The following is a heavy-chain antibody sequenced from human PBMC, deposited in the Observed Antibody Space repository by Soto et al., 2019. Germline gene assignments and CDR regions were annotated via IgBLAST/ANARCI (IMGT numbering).Heavy chain of an antibody. CDR1: GFTFTKAY. CDR2: IKGSHAGGTT. V-gene: IGHV3-15*01. CDR3: ATDGSYPGSNFDGAY. D-gene: IGHD3-16*02. J-gene: IGHJ4*02. Sequence: EVQLVESGGGLVEPGGSIRLSCVASGFTFTKAYMTWVRQAPGKGLEWVGRIKGSHAGGTTDYATSVKGRFTISRDDSKNTLYLQMNRLKTEDTSVYYCATDGSYPGSNFDGAYWGPGTLVTVSS.